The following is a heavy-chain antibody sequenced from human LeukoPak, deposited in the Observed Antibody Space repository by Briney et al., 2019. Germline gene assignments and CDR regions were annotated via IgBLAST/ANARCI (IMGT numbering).Heavy chain of an antibody. V-gene: IGHV1-18*01. J-gene: IGHJ4*02. CDR1: GYTFTSHG. CDR3: ARDITTTIIGAFDY. D-gene: IGHD3-22*01. CDR2: ISTYNGNT. Sequence: ASVKVSCKASGYTFTSHGISWVRQAPGQGLEWMGWISTYNGNTNYAQKLQGRVSMTTDTSTSTAYMDLRSLRSDDTAVYYCARDITTTIIGAFDYWGQGTLVTVSS.